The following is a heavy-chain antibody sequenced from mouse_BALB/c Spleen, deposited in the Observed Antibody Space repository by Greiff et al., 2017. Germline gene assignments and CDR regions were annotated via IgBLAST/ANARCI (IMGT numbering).Heavy chain of an antibody. Sequence: QVHVKQSGAELARPGASVKMSCKASGYTFTSYTMHWVKQRPGQGLEWIGYINPSSGYTNYNQKFKDKATLTADKSSSTAYMQLSSLTSEDSAVYYCAKEGNSFHYYGYVDYWGQGTTLTVSS. CDR1: GYTFTSYT. V-gene: IGHV1-4*01. J-gene: IGHJ2*01. CDR2: INPSSGYT. CDR3: AKEGNSFHYYGYVDY. D-gene: IGHD1-2*01.